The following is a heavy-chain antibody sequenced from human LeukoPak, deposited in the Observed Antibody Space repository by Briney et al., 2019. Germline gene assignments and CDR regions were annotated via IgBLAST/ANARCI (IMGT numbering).Heavy chain of an antibody. D-gene: IGHD3-9*01. CDR1: GFTFSDNY. Sequence: GGSLRLSCAASGFTFSDNYMGWIRQAPGKGLEWVSYISSSGTTIYYADSVKGRFTISRDNAKNSLYLQMNSLRVEDTAIYYCAREKRYFDWLLIGGYFDSGAQGTLVTVSS. J-gene: IGHJ4*02. CDR2: ISSSGTTI. CDR3: AREKRYFDWLLIGGYFDS. V-gene: IGHV3-11*01.